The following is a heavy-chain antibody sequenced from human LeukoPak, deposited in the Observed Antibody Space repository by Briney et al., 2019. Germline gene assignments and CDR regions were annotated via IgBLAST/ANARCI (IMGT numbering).Heavy chain of an antibody. V-gene: IGHV4-61*02. D-gene: IGHD6-19*01. CDR3: AREWSSGWSRRHDAFDI. J-gene: IGHJ3*02. CDR1: GGSISSGSYY. CDR2: ICTSGST. Sequence: SETLSLTCTVSGGSISSGSYYWSWIRQPAGKGLEWIGRICTSGSTNYNPSLKSRVTISVDTSKNQFSLKLSSVTAADTAVYYCAREWSSGWSRRHDAFDIWGQGTMVTVSS.